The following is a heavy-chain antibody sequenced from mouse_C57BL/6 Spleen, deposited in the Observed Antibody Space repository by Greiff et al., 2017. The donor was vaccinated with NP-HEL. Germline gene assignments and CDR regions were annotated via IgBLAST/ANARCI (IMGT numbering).Heavy chain of an antibody. CDR1: GYAFSSSW. J-gene: IGHJ2*01. V-gene: IGHV1-82*01. D-gene: IGHD4-1*01. Sequence: VQLQQSGPELVKPGASVKISCKASGYAFSSSWMNWVKQRPGKGLEWIGRIYPGDGDTNYNGKFKGKAKLTADNSSSAAYMQLSSLTSEDSAVYFCAPTGTDYLGQGTTLTVAS. CDR2: IYPGDGDT. CDR3: APTGTDY.